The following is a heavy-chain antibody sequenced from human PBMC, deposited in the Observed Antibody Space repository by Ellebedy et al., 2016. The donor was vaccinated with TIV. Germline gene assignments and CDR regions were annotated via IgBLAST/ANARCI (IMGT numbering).Heavy chain of an antibody. D-gene: IGHD4-11*01. CDR3: ARATRGMDV. CDR2: INTAGNT. Sequence: PGGSLRLSCVAYGFTFSTYDMHWVRQATGKGLEWVSAINTAGNTYYSGSVKCRFTISRENAKNSLYLQMNSLRAGDTAVYYCARATRGMDVWGQGTTVTVSS. CDR1: GFTFSTYD. V-gene: IGHV3-13*01. J-gene: IGHJ6*02.